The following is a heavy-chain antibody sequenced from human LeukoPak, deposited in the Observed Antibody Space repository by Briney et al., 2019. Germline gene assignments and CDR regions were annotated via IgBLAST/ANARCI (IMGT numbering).Heavy chain of an antibody. J-gene: IGHJ4*02. CDR1: GFTFSSYG. V-gene: IGHV3-30*18. Sequence: GRSLRLSCAASGFTFSSYGMHWVRQAPGKGLEWVAVISYDGSNKYYADSVKGRFTISRDNSKNTLYLQMNSLRAEDTAVYYCAKEREDHYDFWSGYYGPGEIGYWGQGTLVTVSS. CDR3: AKEREDHYDFWSGYYGPGEIGY. CDR2: ISYDGSNK. D-gene: IGHD3-3*01.